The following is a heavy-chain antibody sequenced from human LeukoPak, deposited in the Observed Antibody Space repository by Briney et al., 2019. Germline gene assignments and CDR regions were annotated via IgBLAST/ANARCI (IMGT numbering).Heavy chain of an antibody. D-gene: IGHD3-22*01. CDR2: ISSSNSYI. CDR1: GFTFSSYS. CDR3: ARDRGYYVFDY. J-gene: IGHJ4*02. Sequence: GGSLRLSCAASGFTFSSYSMNWVRQAPGKGLEWVSSISSSNSYIYYADSVKGRFTISRDNGKNSLYLQMNSLRAEDTAVYYCARDRGYYVFDYWGQGTLVTVSS. V-gene: IGHV3-21*01.